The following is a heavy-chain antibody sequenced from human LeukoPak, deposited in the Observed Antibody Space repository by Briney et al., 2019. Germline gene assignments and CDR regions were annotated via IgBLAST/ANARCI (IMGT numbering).Heavy chain of an antibody. CDR2: IYYSGST. J-gene: IGHJ3*02. CDR3: ARAEWFGELLSAFDI. D-gene: IGHD3-10*01. CDR1: GGSISSYY. V-gene: IGHV4-59*01. Sequence: SENLSLTCTVAGGSISSYYWSWIRQPPGKGLEWIGYIYYSGSTNYNPSLKSRVTISVDTSKNQFSLKLSSVTAADTAVYYCARAEWFGELLSAFDIWGQGTMVTVSS.